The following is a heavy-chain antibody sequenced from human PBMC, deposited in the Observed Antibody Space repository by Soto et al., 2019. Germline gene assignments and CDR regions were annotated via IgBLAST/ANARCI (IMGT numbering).Heavy chain of an antibody. D-gene: IGHD5-18*01. CDR3: ARHGYSYGGGYFDY. Sequence: EVQLVESGGGLVQPGGSLRLSCAASGFTVSSNYMSWVRQAPGKGLEWVSVIYSGGSAYYADSVKGRFTISRDNSKNTLYLQMNSLRAEETGVYYCARHGYSYGGGYFDYWGQGTLVTVSS. V-gene: IGHV3-66*04. CDR2: IYSGGSA. J-gene: IGHJ4*02. CDR1: GFTVSSNY.